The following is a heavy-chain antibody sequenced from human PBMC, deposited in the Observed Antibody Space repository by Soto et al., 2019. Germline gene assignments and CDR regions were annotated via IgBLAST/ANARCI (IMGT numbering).Heavy chain of an antibody. D-gene: IGHD6-19*01. J-gene: IGHJ6*02. CDR2: IYYNGNT. CDR3: ARAGMGTAVAGLFYNYAMGV. V-gene: IGHV4-31*03. Sequence: QVQLQESGPGLVKPSQTLSLTCTVSGDSISSGGYYWNWVRQHPGKGLEWIGFIYYNGNTYYNPSLKRRVTISVDTSKTHFSLTLSSVTAADTAVYYWARAGMGTAVAGLFYNYAMGVWGRGTTVTVSS. CDR1: GDSISSGGYY.